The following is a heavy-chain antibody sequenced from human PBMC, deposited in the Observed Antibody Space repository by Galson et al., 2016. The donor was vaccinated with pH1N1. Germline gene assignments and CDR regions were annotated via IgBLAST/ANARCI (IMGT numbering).Heavy chain of an antibody. V-gene: IGHV2-5*02. CDR1: GFSLTTREVG. CDR2: IYWDDAK. J-gene: IGHJ4*02. CDR3: AHREMLRGAPVFGY. Sequence: PALVKPTQTVTLTCTFSGFSLTTREVGVGWSRQPPGKALEWLALIYWDDAKRYSPSLRTRLTITKDTSDGQVVLTMTSMDPVDTATYFCAHREMLRGAPVFGYWGQGTLVTVSS. D-gene: IGHD3-10*01.